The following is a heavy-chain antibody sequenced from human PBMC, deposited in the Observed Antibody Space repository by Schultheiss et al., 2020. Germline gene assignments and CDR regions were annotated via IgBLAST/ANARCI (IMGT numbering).Heavy chain of an antibody. CDR1: GFTFSSYW. V-gene: IGHV3-21*01. J-gene: IGHJ5*02. CDR3: ARDRSNAARGWFDP. D-gene: IGHD6-6*01. Sequence: GGSLRLSCAASGFTFSSYWMHWVRQAPGKGLVWVSSISSSSSYIYYADSVKGRFTISRDNAKNSLYLQMNSLRAEDTAVYYCARDRSNAARGWFDPWGQGTLVTVSS. CDR2: ISSSSSYI.